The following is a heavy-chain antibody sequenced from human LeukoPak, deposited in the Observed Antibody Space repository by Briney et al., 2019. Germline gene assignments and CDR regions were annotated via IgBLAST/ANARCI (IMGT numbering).Heavy chain of an antibody. D-gene: IGHD6-19*01. J-gene: IGHJ4*02. CDR2: ISYDGSNK. V-gene: IGHV3-30*18. Sequence: PGGSLRLSCAASGFTFSNYGMHWVRQAPGKGLEWVAVISYDGSNKYYADSVKGRFTISRDNSKNTLYLQMNSLRAEDTAVYYCAKDPTIAVAGSRGYYFDYWGQGILVTVSS. CDR1: GFTFSNYG. CDR3: AKDPTIAVAGSRGYYFDY.